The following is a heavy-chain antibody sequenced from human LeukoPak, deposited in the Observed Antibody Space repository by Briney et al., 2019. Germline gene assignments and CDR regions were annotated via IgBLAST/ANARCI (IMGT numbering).Heavy chain of an antibody. Sequence: PGRSLRLSCAASGFTFTSYDIHWVRQAPGKGLEWVAVISSDGSSKYYADSVKGRFTISRDNSKNTLYLQMNSLRAGDTAVYYCARHLSSTADHWGQGTLVTVSS. CDR3: ARHLSSTADH. V-gene: IGHV3-30-3*01. CDR2: ISSDGSSK. D-gene: IGHD2-2*01. J-gene: IGHJ4*02. CDR1: GFTFTSYD.